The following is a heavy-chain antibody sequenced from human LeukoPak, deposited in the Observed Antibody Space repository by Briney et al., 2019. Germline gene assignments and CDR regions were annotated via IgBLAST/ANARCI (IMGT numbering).Heavy chain of an antibody. V-gene: IGHV3-7*03. CDR1: GFTFNSYW. CDR3: AKGDDSGYPYYFDY. J-gene: IGHJ4*02. CDR2: VKQDGSEK. D-gene: IGHD3-22*01. Sequence: GGSLRLSCAASGFTFNSYWMSWVRQAPGKGLEWVANVKQDGSEKYYVDSVKGRFTISRDNAKNSLYLQMNSLRAEDTAVYYCAKGDDSGYPYYFDYWGQGTLVTVSS.